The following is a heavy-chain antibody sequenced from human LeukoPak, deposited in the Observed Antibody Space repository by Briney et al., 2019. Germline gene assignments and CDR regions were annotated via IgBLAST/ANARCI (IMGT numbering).Heavy chain of an antibody. D-gene: IGHD2-2*01. J-gene: IGHJ5*02. CDR3: ARDGSGCSSTSCFKGWFDP. CDR2: ISSLSHI. Sequence: PGGSLRLSCAASGFTFSSYSMNWVRQAPGKGLEWVSSISSLSHISYADSVKGRFTISRDNAKNSLYLQMNSLRAEDTAVYYCARDGSGCSSTSCFKGWFDPWGQGTLVTVSS. CDR1: GFTFSSYS. V-gene: IGHV3-21*01.